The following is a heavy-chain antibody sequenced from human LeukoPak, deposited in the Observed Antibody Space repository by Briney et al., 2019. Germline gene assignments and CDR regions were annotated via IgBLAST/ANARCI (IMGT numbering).Heavy chain of an antibody. V-gene: IGHV4-4*09. CDR3: ARKAPKKGWFDP. CDR1: GGTNNSYY. CDR2: THPSGNT. J-gene: IGHJ5*02. Sequence: PSETLSLTCTVSGGTNNSYYWSWIRQPPGKGLEWIGYTHPSGNTKYSPSLKSRVTISIDMSRNQFSLKLSSVTAADTVVYYCARKAPKKGWFDPWGQGTLVTVSS.